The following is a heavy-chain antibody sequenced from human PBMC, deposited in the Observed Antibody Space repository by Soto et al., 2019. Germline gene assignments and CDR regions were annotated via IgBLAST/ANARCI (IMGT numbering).Heavy chain of an antibody. CDR2: ISAYNGNT. V-gene: IGHV1-3*01. CDR1: GYTFTSYA. D-gene: IGHD3-9*01. J-gene: IGHJ5*02. CDR3: AAFDWLSNRTHGKGPFDP. Sequence: ASVKVSCRASGYTFTSYAMHWVRQAPGQRLEWMGWISAYNGNTNYPQKLQGRVTMTTDTSTSTVYMELSSLRSEDTAVYYCAAFDWLSNRTHGKGPFDPWGQGTLVTVSS.